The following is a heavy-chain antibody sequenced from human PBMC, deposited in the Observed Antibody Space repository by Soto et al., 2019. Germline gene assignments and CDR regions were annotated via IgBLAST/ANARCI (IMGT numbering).Heavy chain of an antibody. CDR2: INRSEKT. CDR3: ARSGDDYGSYVGY. CDR1: GYSVSDGYY. J-gene: IGHJ4*02. Sequence: SETLSLTCVVSGYSVSDGYYLGWIRQPPGKGLEWIGSINRSEKTYYNPSLKSRRTISVDTSKNQISLTLSSVTAADTAIYYCARSGDDYGSYVGYWGQGTLVTVSS. V-gene: IGHV4-38-2*01. D-gene: IGHD4-17*01.